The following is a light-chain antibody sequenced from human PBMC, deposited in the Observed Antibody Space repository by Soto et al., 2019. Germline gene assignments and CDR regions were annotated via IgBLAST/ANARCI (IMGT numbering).Light chain of an antibody. CDR3: QQLNSYPLT. V-gene: IGKV1-9*01. CDR1: QGISSY. CDR2: AAS. Sequence: IQFTQSPSSLSASVRDKDTNTCRASQGISSYLAWYQQKPGKAPKLLIYAASTLQSGVPSRFSGSGSGTDFTLTISSLQPEDFATYYCQQLNSYPLTFGGGTKVDIK. J-gene: IGKJ4*01.